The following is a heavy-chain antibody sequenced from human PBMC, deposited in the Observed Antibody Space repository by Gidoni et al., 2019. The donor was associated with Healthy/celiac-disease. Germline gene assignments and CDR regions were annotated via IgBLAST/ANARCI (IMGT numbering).Heavy chain of an antibody. Sequence: QVQLQQWGAGLLKPSATLSLTCAVYGGSFSGYYWSWIRQPPGKGLEWIGEINHSGSTNYNPSLKSRVTISVDTSKNQFSLKLSSVTAADTAVYYCARGISMIALTPIDYWGQGTLVTVSS. CDR3: ARGISMIALTPIDY. CDR2: INHSGST. CDR1: GGSFSGYY. D-gene: IGHD3-22*01. V-gene: IGHV4-34*01. J-gene: IGHJ4*02.